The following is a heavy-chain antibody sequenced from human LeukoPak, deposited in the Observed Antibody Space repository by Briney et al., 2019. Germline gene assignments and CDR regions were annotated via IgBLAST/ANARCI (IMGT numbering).Heavy chain of an antibody. Sequence: SETLSLACAVYGGSFSGYYWSWIRQPPGKGLEWIGEINHSGSTNYNPSLKSRVTISVDTSKNQFSLKLSSVTAADTAVYYCARSNRYYDFWSGYSKAYYYYLDVWGKGTTVTVSS. V-gene: IGHV4-34*01. CDR3: ARSNRYYDFWSGYSKAYYYYLDV. D-gene: IGHD3-3*01. CDR2: INHSGST. J-gene: IGHJ6*03. CDR1: GGSFSGYY.